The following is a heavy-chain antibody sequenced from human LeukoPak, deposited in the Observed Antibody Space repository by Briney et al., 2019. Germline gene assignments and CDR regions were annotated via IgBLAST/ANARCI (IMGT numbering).Heavy chain of an antibody. CDR2: YHNGNS. CDR1: GVSIRSDTYY. D-gene: IGHD6-25*01. V-gene: IGHV4-39*01. CDR3: ARLWDSTGLYFYYYMDV. J-gene: IGHJ6*03. Sequence: SETLSLTCIVSGVSIRSDTYYWGWIRQPPGKGLEWIGNYHNGNSYYNPSLKSRVTISEDTSGNQFSLRVTSVTAADAAVYYCARLWDSTGLYFYYYMDVWGEGTTVTVSS.